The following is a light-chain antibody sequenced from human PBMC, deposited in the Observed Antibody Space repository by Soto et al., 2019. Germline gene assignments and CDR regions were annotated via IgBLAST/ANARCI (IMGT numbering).Light chain of an antibody. CDR2: DVS. J-gene: IGLJ2*01. CDR1: SSDVGTDHY. CDR3: CSYAGSYILL. V-gene: IGLV2-11*01. Sequence: QSVLTQPRSVSGSPKQSVTISCTGTSSDVGTDHYVSWFQQHPVKAPKLMISDVSKRPSGVPDRFSGSKSGNTASLTISGLLAEDEADYYCCSYAGSYILLFGGGTKLTV.